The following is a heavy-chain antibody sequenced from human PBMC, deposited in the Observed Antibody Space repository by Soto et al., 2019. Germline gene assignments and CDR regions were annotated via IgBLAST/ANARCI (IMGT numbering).Heavy chain of an antibody. CDR2: IIPIFGTA. Sequence: SSVKVSCKASGRHFSNYAISWVRQAPGQGLEWMGGIIPIFGTANYAQKFQGRVTITADESASTAYMELISLRSEDTAVYYCAREIVVLVPTLRAWFDPWGKGTLVT. D-gene: IGHD2-2*01. V-gene: IGHV1-69*13. CDR1: GRHFSNYA. J-gene: IGHJ5*02. CDR3: AREIVVLVPTLRAWFDP.